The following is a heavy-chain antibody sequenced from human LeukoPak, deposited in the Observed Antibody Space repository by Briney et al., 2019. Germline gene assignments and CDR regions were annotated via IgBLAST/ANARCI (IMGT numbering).Heavy chain of an antibody. V-gene: IGHV1-2*02. D-gene: IGHD6-19*01. Sequence: ASVKVSCKSSGYTFTASYIHWLRQAPGQGPESMGWINPDTGGRNYAEKFRDRVTMTSDTSSSTAYMELSSLRSDDTAIYYCARDAGGGWTNNYFDPWGQGTLVTVSS. CDR3: ARDAGGGWTNNYFDP. CDR2: INPDTGGR. CDR1: GYTFTASY. J-gene: IGHJ5*02.